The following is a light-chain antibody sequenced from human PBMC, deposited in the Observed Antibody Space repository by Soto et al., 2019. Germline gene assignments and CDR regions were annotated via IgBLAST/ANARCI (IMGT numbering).Light chain of an antibody. CDR2: AAS. V-gene: IGKV1-12*01. Sequence: DIQMTQSPSSVSASVGDRVTITCRASQDISRWLAWYQQKPGKAPNLLIYAASSLQSGVPSRFSGSGSGTDFTLTISSLQPEDFATYYCQQANSFPLTFGGGTKVEI. J-gene: IGKJ4*01. CDR3: QQANSFPLT. CDR1: QDISRW.